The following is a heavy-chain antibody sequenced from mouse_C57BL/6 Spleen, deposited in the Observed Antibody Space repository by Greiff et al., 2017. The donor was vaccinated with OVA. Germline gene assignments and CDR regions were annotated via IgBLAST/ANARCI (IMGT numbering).Heavy chain of an antibody. J-gene: IGHJ4*01. D-gene: IGHD2-4*01. CDR3: ARLDDYDDGGSYAMDY. Sequence: VQLQQSGPELVKPGASVKISCKASGYTFTDYYMNWVKQSHGKSLEWIGDINPNNGGTSYNQKFKGKATLTVDKSSSTAYMELRSLTSEDSAVYYCARLDDYDDGGSYAMDYWGQGTSVTVSS. V-gene: IGHV1-26*01. CDR2: INPNNGGT. CDR1: GYTFTDYY.